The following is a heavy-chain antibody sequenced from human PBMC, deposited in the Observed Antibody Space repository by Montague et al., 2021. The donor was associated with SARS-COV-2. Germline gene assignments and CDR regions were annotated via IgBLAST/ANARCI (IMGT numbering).Heavy chain of an antibody. J-gene: IGHJ4*02. CDR1: SGVG. D-gene: IGHD4-17*01. CDR3: AHSYGDYLFDY. CDR2: IYWDDDK. V-gene: IGHV2-5*02. Sequence: PALVTPTQTLTLTCTSGVGVGWIRQPPGMALEWLALIYWDDDKPYSPSLKSRLTITKDTSKNQVVLTMTNMDPVDTATYYCAHSYGDYLFDYWGQGTLVTVSS.